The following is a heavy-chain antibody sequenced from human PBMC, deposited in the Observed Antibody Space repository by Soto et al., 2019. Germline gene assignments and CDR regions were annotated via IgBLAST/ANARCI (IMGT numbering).Heavy chain of an antibody. CDR2: IKSKTDGGTT. V-gene: IGHV3-15*07. Sequence: GSLRLSCAASGFTFSNAWMYWVRQAPGKGLEWVGRIKSKTDGGTTDYAAPVKGRFTISRDDSKNTLYLQMNSLKTEDTAVYYCTTRPPYYYDSSGPHYGMDVWGQGTTVTVSS. D-gene: IGHD3-22*01. CDR3: TTRPPYYYDSSGPHYGMDV. J-gene: IGHJ6*02. CDR1: GFTFSNAW.